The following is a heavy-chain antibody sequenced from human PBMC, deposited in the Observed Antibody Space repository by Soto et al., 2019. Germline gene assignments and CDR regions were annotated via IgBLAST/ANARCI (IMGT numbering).Heavy chain of an antibody. CDR1: GYRLTNYW. V-gene: IGHV5-51*01. Sequence: GESMKLSCKGSGYRLTNYWIGWVRQMPGKGLEWMGIIYVGDSDTRYSPSFQGQVTISADKSISTAYLQWSSLKPSDTAMYYGARLVNILDFDVWVQGTLDTVSS. J-gene: IGHJ4*02. D-gene: IGHD2-21*01. CDR2: IYVGDSDT. CDR3: ARLVNILDFDV.